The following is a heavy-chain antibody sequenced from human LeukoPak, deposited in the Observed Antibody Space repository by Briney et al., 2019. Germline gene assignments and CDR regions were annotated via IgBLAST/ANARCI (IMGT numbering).Heavy chain of an antibody. CDR3: AREMRYYYYGMDV. V-gene: IGHV3-66*01. CDR1: GFTVSGNY. Sequence: GGSLRLSCAASGFTVSGNYMSWVRQAPGKGLEWVSVIYSGGSTYYADSVKGRFTISRDNSKNTLYLQMNSLRAEDTAVYYCAREMRYYYYGMDVWGQGTTVTVSS. CDR2: IYSGGST. J-gene: IGHJ6*02.